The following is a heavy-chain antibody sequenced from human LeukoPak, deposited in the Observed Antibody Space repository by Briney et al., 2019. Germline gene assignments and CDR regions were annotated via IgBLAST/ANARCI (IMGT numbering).Heavy chain of an antibody. CDR1: GFTFSSYS. CDR3: ARDAYPDDYDYVWGSYRYPGGTSDY. V-gene: IGHV3-21*01. CDR2: ISSSSSYI. J-gene: IGHJ4*02. Sequence: PGGSLRLSCAASGFTFSSYSMTWVRQAPGKGLEWVSSISSSSSYIYYADSVKGRFTISRDNSKNTLYLQMNSLRAEDTAVYYCARDAYPDDYDYVWGSYRYPGGTSDYWGQGTLVTVSS. D-gene: IGHD3-16*02.